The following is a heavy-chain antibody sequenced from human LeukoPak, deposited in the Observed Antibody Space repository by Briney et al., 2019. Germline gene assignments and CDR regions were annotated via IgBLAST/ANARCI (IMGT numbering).Heavy chain of an antibody. CDR2: IYYSGST. V-gene: IGHV4-39*01. CDR1: GGSISSSSYY. CDR3: ARPNSYGLGIDY. Sequence: SETLSLTCTVSGGSISSSSYYWGWIRQPPGKGLEWIGSIYYSGSTYYNPSLKSRVTISVDTSKNQFSLKLSSVIAADTAVYYCARPNSYGLGIDYRGQGTLVTVSS. J-gene: IGHJ4*02. D-gene: IGHD5-18*01.